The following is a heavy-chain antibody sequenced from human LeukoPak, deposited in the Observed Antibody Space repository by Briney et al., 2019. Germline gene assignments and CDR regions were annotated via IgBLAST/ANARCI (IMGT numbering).Heavy chain of an antibody. J-gene: IGHJ4*02. CDR1: GGSISSGDYY. D-gene: IGHD3-10*01. CDR2: ISYSGSA. CDR3: ARDRFGEYYFDY. Sequence: SETLSHTCTVSGGSISSGDYYWSWIRQPPGKGLEWIGYISYSGSAYYNPSLKSRVTISVHTSTNQFSLRLSSVTAADTAVYYCARDRFGEYYFDYWGQGTLVTVSS. V-gene: IGHV4-30-4*01.